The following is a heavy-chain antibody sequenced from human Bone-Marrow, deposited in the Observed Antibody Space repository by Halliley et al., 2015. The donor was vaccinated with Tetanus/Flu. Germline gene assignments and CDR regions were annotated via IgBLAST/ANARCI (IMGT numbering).Heavy chain of an antibody. CDR2: IYNSGRT. V-gene: IGHV4-39*01. D-gene: IGHD5-12*01. CDR1: GGSMSSRSYP. CDR3: ARQEMYDYSGTIYWYFDL. J-gene: IGHJ2*01. Sequence: TLSLTCTVSGGSMSSRSYPWGWVRQPPRKGLEWIGTIYNSGRTYYNPSLKSRVTISVHTSNNQFSLQLSSVTAADTAVYYCARQEMYDYSGTIYWYFDLWGCGSLVTVSS.